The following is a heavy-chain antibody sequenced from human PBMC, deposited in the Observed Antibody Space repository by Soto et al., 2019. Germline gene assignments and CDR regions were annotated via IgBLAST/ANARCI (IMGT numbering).Heavy chain of an antibody. D-gene: IGHD7-27*01. CDR2: INSDGSST. Sequence: GGSLRLSCASSGFTFSDYWMHWVRQAPGKGLVWVSRINSDGSSTFYADSVKGRFTISRDNAKNTLYLQMNSLRAEDTAVYYCASSLLTPFDYWGQGTLVTVSS. CDR1: GFTFSDYW. CDR3: ASSLLTPFDY. J-gene: IGHJ4*02. V-gene: IGHV3-74*01.